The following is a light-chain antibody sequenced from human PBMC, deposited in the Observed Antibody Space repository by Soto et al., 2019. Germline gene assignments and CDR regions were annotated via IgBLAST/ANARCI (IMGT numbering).Light chain of an antibody. J-gene: IGKJ1*01. CDR3: QQYYTGKT. CDR1: QGISSY. V-gene: IGKV1-8*01. CDR2: AAS. Sequence: AIRMTQSPSSLSASTGDRVTITCRASQGISSYLAWYQQKPGKAPKLLIYAASTLQSGVPSRFSGSGSGTDFTLTISCLQSEDFATYYCQQYYTGKTFGQGT.